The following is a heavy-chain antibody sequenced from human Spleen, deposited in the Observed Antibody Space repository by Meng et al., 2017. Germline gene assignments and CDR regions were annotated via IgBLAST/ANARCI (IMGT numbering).Heavy chain of an antibody. CDR3: AGSDF. J-gene: IGHJ4*01. V-gene: IGHV3-23*01. CDR2: ISKSDDNA. CDR1: GLRFSSYA. Sequence: GESLKISCAASGLRFSSYAMHWVRQAPGKGLEWVSTISKSDDNANYPDSVKGRFTISRDNSKNAVYQQMHSLRAEDTDAYYCAGSDFWGHGTMVTVSS.